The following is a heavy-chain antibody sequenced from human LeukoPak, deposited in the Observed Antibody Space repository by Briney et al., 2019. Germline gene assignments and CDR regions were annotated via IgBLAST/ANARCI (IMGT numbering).Heavy chain of an antibody. Sequence: SQTLSLTCTVSGGSISSGGYYWSWIRQHPGKGLEWIGYIYYSGSTYYNPSLKSRVTISVGTSKNQFSLKPSSVTAADTAVYYCAREQNYCSSTSCYIGSFDYWGQGTLVTVSS. J-gene: IGHJ4*02. CDR2: IYYSGST. CDR1: GGSISSGGYY. V-gene: IGHV4-31*03. CDR3: AREQNYCSSTSCYIGSFDY. D-gene: IGHD2-2*02.